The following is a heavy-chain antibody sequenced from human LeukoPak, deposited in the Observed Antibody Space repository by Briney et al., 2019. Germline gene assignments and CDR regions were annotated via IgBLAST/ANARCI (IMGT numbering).Heavy chain of an antibody. V-gene: IGHV1-46*01. Sequence: ASVKVSCKASGYTFTPYSMHWVRQAPGQGLEWMAIINLSGGSTDYTQKFQGRVTMTRDTSTSTVYMELSSLRSEDTAVYYCVRHNHMDVWGQGTTVTVSS. CDR3: VRHNHMDV. CDR1: GYTFTPYS. CDR2: INLSGGST. J-gene: IGHJ6*02.